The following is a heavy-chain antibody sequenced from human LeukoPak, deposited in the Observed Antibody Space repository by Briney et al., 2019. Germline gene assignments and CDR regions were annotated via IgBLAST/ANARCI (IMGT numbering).Heavy chain of an antibody. V-gene: IGHV3-23*01. J-gene: IGHJ4*02. CDR2: MSGSGGST. D-gene: IGHD5-18*01. Sequence: GGTLRLSCAASGFTFSSHAMSWVRQAPGKGLEWVSAMSGSGGSTYYADSVKGRFTISRDNAKNSLYLQMNSLRAEDTAVYYCARVEGGYIIDYWGQGTLVTVSS. CDR3: ARVEGGYIIDY. CDR1: GFTFSSHA.